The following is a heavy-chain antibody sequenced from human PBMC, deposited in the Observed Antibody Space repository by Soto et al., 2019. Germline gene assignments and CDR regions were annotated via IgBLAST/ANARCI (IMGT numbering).Heavy chain of an antibody. Sequence: SETLSLTCTVSGGSISSYYWSWIRQPPGKGLEWIGYIYYSGSTNYNPSLKSRVTISVDTSKNQFSLKLSSVTAADTAVYYCAREMRQPPPAAFDIWGQGTMVTVSS. J-gene: IGHJ3*02. CDR1: GGSISSYY. CDR2: IYYSGST. CDR3: AREMRQPPPAAFDI. V-gene: IGHV4-59*01. D-gene: IGHD6-13*01.